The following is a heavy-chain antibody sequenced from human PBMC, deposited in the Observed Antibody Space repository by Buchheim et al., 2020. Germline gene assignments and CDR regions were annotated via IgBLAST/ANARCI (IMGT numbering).Heavy chain of an antibody. CDR2: INPNSGGT. Sequence: QVQLVQSGAEVKKPGASVKVSCKASGYTFTSYDINWVRQATGQGLEWMGWINPNSGGTNYAQKFQGRVTMTRDTSISKAYMELSRLRSDDTAVYYCARGNSITMIVVVKHDFDPWGQGTL. J-gene: IGHJ5*02. CDR3: ARGNSITMIVVVKHDFDP. D-gene: IGHD3-22*01. V-gene: IGHV1-2*02. CDR1: GYTFTSYD.